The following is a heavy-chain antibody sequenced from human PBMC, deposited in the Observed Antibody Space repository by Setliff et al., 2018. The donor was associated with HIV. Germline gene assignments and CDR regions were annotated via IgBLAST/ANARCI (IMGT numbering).Heavy chain of an antibody. Sequence: SETLSLTCTVSGGSISGHYWSWIRQPPGKGLEWIGYIYPSASTHYNPSLKSRVTISLDTSKNQFSLKLSSVTAADTAVYYCGRGPRIVGASWAVIDYWGQGKPVTVSS. V-gene: IGHV4-59*11. CDR1: GGSISGHY. J-gene: IGHJ4*02. D-gene: IGHD1-26*01. CDR2: IYPSAST. CDR3: GRGPRIVGASWAVIDY.